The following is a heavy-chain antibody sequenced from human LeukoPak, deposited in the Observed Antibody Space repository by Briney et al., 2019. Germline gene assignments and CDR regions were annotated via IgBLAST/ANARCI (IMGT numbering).Heavy chain of an antibody. D-gene: IGHD1-26*01. J-gene: IGHJ4*02. Sequence: GGSLRLSCAASGFTFSSYEMNRVRQAPGKGLEWVSYISSSGSTIYYADSVKGRFTISRDNAKNSLYLQMNSLRAEDTAVYYCARDYSGSYFPDYWGQGTLVTVSS. CDR3: ARDYSGSYFPDY. CDR2: ISSSGSTI. V-gene: IGHV3-48*03. CDR1: GFTFSSYE.